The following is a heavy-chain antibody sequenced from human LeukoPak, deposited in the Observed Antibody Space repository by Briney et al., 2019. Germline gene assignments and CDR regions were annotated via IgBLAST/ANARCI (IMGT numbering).Heavy chain of an antibody. CDR2: AFYSGDT. CDR1: GGSIIGSTYY. J-gene: IGHJ4*02. D-gene: IGHD4-17*01. CDR3: GRLRGAMTTVTSNFDY. Sequence: TSETLSLTCTVSGGSIIGSTYYWGWIRQPPGKGLEWIGSAFYSGDTYYKSSLKSRVTISEDTSKNQFSLKLSSVTAADTAVYYCGRLRGAMTTVTSNFDYWGQGTLVTVSS. V-gene: IGHV4-39*01.